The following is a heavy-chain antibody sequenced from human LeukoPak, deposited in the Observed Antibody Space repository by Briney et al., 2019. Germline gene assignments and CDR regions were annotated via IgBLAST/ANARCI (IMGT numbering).Heavy chain of an antibody. CDR1: GGSISSSSYY. Sequence: SETLSLTCTVSGGSISSSSYYWGCIRQPPGKGLEWIGSIHYNGSTCYNPSLESRVIMSVDTSKNQFSLNLTSVTAADAAMYYCARENYDCSSTSCYENWFDPWGQGTLVTVSS. CDR2: IHYNGST. D-gene: IGHD2-2*01. CDR3: ARENYDCSSTSCYENWFDP. J-gene: IGHJ5*02. V-gene: IGHV4-39*07.